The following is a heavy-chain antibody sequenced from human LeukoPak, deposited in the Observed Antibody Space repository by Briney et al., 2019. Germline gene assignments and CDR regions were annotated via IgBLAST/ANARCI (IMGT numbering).Heavy chain of an antibody. V-gene: IGHV3-23*01. CDR1: GFTFSSYA. CDR2: ISGSGGST. CDR3: ARGRPGWFDP. J-gene: IGHJ5*02. Sequence: PGGSLRLSCAASGFTFSSYAMSWVRQAPGKGLEWVSDISGSGGSTYYADSVKGRFTVSRDNSKNTLYLQMNSLRAEDTAVYYCARGRPGWFDPWGQGTLVTVSS.